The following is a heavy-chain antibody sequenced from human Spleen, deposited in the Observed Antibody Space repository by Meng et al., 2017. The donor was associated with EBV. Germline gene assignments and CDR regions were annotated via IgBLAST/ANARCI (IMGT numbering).Heavy chain of an antibody. Sequence: QLQRQGSCPGPVTPSQTLSRTSAVPGGSIISGNYYCSWIRQPPGKGLELIGYISNSGSTYYNPSLKSRVTISVDTSENQFSLKLSSVTAADTAVYFCARAEWSAPYYFDYWGQGTLVTVSS. CDR1: GGSIISGNYY. V-gene: IGHV4-30-4*01. D-gene: IGHD3-3*01. CDR2: ISNSGST. J-gene: IGHJ4*02. CDR3: ARAEWSAPYYFDY.